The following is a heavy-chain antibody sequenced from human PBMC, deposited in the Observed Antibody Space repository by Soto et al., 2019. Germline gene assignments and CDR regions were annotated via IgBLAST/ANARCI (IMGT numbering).Heavy chain of an antibody. V-gene: IGHV4-59*01. Sequence: SETLSLTCTVSGGSISSYYWSWIRQPPGKGLEWIGYIYYSGSTNYNPSLKSRVTISVDTSKNQFSLKLSSVTAADTAVYYCARYEDSSGYYSFQHWGQGTLVTVSS. J-gene: IGHJ1*01. CDR3: ARYEDSSGYYSFQH. CDR1: GGSISSYY. D-gene: IGHD3-22*01. CDR2: IYYSGST.